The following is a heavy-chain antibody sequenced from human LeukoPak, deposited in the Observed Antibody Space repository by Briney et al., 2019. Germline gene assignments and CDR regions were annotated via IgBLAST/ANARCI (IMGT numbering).Heavy chain of an antibody. CDR1: GGSISSNNW. V-gene: IGHV4-4*02. Sequence: RASETLSLTCAASGGSISSNNWWSWVRQPPGKGLEWIGEIYYSGSTYYNPSLKSRVTISVDTSKNQFSLKLSSVTAADTAVYYCASSVADIVVVPAAPFFYGRDVWGQGTTVTVSS. CDR3: ASSVADIVVVPAAPFFYGRDV. CDR2: IYYSGST. J-gene: IGHJ6*02. D-gene: IGHD2-2*01.